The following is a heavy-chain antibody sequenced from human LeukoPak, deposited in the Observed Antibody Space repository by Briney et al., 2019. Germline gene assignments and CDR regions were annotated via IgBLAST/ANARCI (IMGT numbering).Heavy chain of an antibody. V-gene: IGHV3-48*01. CDR1: GFISRDYS. J-gene: IGHJ4*02. CDR2: ISSSGSTI. D-gene: IGHD6-13*01. CDR3: AKDLGSSWSTTYYFDY. Sequence: GGSLRLSCAISGFISRDYSMNWVRQAPGKGLEWISYISSSGSTIYYADSVKGRFTISRDNSKNTLYLQMNSLRAEDTAVYYCAKDLGSSWSTTYYFDYWGQGTLVTVSS.